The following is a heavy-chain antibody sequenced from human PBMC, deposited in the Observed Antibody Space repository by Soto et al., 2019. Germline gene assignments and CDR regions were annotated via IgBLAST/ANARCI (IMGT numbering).Heavy chain of an antibody. V-gene: IGHV3-11*01. D-gene: IGHD3-3*01. J-gene: IGHJ6*03. CDR2: ISSSGSTI. Sequence: GGSLRLSCAASGFTFSDYYMSWIRQAPGKGLEWVSYISSSGSTIYYADSVKGRFTISRDNAKNSLYLQMNSLRAEDTAVYYCARASGDDFWSGYYYYYYMDVWGKGTTVTVSS. CDR3: ARASGDDFWSGYYYYYYMDV. CDR1: GFTFSDYY.